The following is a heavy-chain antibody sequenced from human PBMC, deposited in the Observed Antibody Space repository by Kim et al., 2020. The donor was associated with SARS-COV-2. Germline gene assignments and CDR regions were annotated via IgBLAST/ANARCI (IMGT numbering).Heavy chain of an antibody. CDR2: INAGNGNT. CDR3: AREGGGGGPSWQGFVY. D-gene: IGHD2-15*01. CDR1: GYTVTNYA. Sequence: ASVKVSCKASGYTVTNYAIHWLRQAPGQRLEWVGWINAGNGNTRYSQNFQGRVTITRDTSASTVYMELSSLSSEDTAIYSCAREGGGGGPSWQGFVYWGQ. J-gene: IGHJ4*02. V-gene: IGHV1-3*01.